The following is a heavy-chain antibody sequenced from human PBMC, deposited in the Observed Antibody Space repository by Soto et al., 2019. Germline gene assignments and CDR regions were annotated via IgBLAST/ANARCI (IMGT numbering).Heavy chain of an antibody. CDR1: GFTFSSYS. CDR2: ISSSSSYI. J-gene: IGHJ5*02. V-gene: IGHV3-21*04. Sequence: GGSLRLSCAASGFTFSSYSMNWVRQAPGKGLEWVSSISSSSSYIYYADSVKGRFTISRDNAKNSLYLQWSSLKASDTAMYYCASQPSGSYGPWGQGTLVTVSS. D-gene: IGHD1-26*01. CDR3: ASQPSGSYGP.